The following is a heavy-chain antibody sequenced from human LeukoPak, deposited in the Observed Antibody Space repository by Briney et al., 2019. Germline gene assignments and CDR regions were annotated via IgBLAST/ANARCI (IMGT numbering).Heavy chain of an antibody. J-gene: IGHJ4*02. CDR2: IYSGGST. CDR3: ASEGIAVAGEF. V-gene: IGHV3-53*05. CDR1: GFTVSSNY. D-gene: IGHD6-19*01. Sequence: PGGSLRLSCAASGFTVSSNYMSWVRQAPGKGLEWVSVIYSGGSTYYADSVKGRFTISRDNSKNTLYLQMNSLRAEDTAVYYCASEGIAVAGEFWGQGTLVTVSS.